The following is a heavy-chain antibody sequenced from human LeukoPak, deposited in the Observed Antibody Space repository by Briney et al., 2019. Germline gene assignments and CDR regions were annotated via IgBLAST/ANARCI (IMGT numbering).Heavy chain of an antibody. Sequence: GGALRLSCAASGVSFIKYVMTLVRQAPGEGVEWVSAIIGTGAGTYYADSVKGRFTISRDNSKNTLYLQMNSLRAEDTAVYYCAKGSPAILYYCMDVWGKGTTVTVSS. V-gene: IGHV3-23*01. CDR1: GVSFIKYV. CDR3: AKGSPAILYYCMDV. CDR2: IIGTGAGT. D-gene: IGHD2-21*01. J-gene: IGHJ6*03.